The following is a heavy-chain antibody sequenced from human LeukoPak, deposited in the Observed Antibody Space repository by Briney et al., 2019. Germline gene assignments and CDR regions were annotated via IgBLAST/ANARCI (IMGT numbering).Heavy chain of an antibody. CDR1: GDSVSSNSAA. CDR2: TYYRSKWYN. V-gene: IGHV6-1*01. D-gene: IGHD2/OR15-2a*01. J-gene: IGHJ4*02. CDR3: ARETTSLFGS. Sequence: SQTLSLTCAISGDSVSSNSAAWNWIRQSPSGGLEWLGRTYYRSKWYNDYAVSVKSRITFNPDRSKNQVSLQMNSVTPEDTAVYYCARETTSLFGSWGQGTLVTVSS.